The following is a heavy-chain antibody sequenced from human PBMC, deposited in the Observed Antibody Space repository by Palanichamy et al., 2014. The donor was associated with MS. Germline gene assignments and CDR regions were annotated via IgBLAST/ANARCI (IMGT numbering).Heavy chain of an antibody. CDR1: GFLVSDNY. J-gene: IGHJ4*02. D-gene: IGHD1-1*01. Sequence: VQLVEAGGGVIQPGGSLRLSCAVSGFLVSDNYMSWVRQAPGKGLEWVSVIDTGGSTYYADSVKGRFTISRDTSKNTVYLQLSSLKADDTAEYFCARGRGYNDYRYFDYWGQGTLVTVPS. CDR2: IDTGGST. V-gene: IGHV3-53*01. CDR3: ARGRGYNDYRYFDY.